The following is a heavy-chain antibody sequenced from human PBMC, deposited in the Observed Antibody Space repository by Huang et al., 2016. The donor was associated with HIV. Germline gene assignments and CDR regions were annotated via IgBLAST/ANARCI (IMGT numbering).Heavy chain of an antibody. CDR2: IYHSGTT. Sequence: QLQLQESGPGLVKPSETLSLTCTVSGGSISSSSYYWGWIRQPPGKGLEWIGSIYHSGTTYYQPSLKSRVTISVDTSRTQFSLKLSSVTAADTAVYYCAAHGRIVGIPAAPLRFDPWGQGTLVTVSS. CDR3: AAHGRIVGIPAAPLRFDP. D-gene: IGHD6-13*01. J-gene: IGHJ5*02. CDR1: GGSISSSSYY. V-gene: IGHV4-39*01.